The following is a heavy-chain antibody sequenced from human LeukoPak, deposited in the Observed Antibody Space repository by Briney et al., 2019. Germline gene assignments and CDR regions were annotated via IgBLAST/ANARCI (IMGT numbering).Heavy chain of an antibody. V-gene: IGHV1-3*01. CDR2: INAGNGNT. CDR3: ARVLNGWEQQAIDF. D-gene: IGHD1-26*01. Sequence: GASVKVSCKASGYTFTSYAMHWVRQAPGQRLEWMGWINAGNGNTKYSQEFQGRVTMTRDTSISTAYMELRRLRSDDTAVYHCARVLNGWEQQAIDFWGQGTLVTVSS. CDR1: GYTFTSYA. J-gene: IGHJ4*02.